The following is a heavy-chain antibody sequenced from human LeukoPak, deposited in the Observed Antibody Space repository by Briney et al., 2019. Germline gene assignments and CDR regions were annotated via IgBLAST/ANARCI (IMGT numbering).Heavy chain of an antibody. CDR1: GFTFSNYW. Sequence: GGSLRLSCTASGFTFSNYWMSWVRQAPGKGLEWVANMKQDGSEQYYVDSMKGRFTISRDNAKNSLYLQINSLRAEDTAVYYCARDRHYDFWSGYYTPFNSWGQGTLVTVSS. J-gene: IGHJ4*02. CDR2: MKQDGSEQ. D-gene: IGHD3-3*01. CDR3: ARDRHYDFWSGYYTPFNS. V-gene: IGHV3-7*03.